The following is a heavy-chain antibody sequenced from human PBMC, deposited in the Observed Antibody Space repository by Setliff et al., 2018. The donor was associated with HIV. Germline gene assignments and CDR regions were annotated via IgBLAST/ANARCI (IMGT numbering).Heavy chain of an antibody. CDR3: ARDLFTVPSREGYDY. D-gene: IGHD1-26*01. CDR1: GYSFSSYG. CDR2: ISVYNGNT. J-gene: IGHJ4*02. V-gene: IGHV1-18*01. Sequence: ASVKVSCKASGYSFSSYGVSWVRQAPGQGLEWMGWISVYNGNTNYAQKLQNRVTMTTDTSTSTAYMELRSLRSDDTAVYYCARDLFTVPSREGYDYWGQGTLVTV.